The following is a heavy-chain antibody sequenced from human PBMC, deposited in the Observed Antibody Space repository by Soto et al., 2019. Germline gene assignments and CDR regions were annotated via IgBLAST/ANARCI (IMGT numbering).Heavy chain of an antibody. J-gene: IGHJ3*02. D-gene: IGHD2-15*01. CDR2: IYSGGST. V-gene: IGHV3-53*02. CDR1: GFTVSSNY. CDR3: ASPDCSGGSCYYGGAFDI. Sequence: EVQLVETGGGLIQPGGSLRLSCAASGFTVSSNYMSWVRQAPGKGLEWGSVIYSGGSTYYADSVKGRLTISRENAKNALYLQMNRLRAEDTAVYYCASPDCSGGSCYYGGAFDIWVQGTMVTVSS.